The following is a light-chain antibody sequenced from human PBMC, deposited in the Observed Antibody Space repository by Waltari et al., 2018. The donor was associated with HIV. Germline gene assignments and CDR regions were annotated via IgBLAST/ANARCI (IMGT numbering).Light chain of an antibody. V-gene: IGLV2-14*01. Sequence: QSALTQPASVSGSPGQSITISCTGTSSDVGGYNYVSWYQQHPGKAPKLIIYEVSNRPSGVSNCFAGAKSGNTSSLTIAGLKAEDEADYYCSSYTTSSSTLPFGGGTKLTVL. J-gene: IGLJ2*01. CDR3: SSYTTSSSTLP. CDR1: SSDVGGYNY. CDR2: EVS.